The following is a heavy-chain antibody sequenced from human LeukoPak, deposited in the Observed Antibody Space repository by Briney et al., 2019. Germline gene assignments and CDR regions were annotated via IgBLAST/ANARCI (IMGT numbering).Heavy chain of an antibody. CDR1: GFTFSSYS. J-gene: IGHJ4*02. CDR2: ISSSSSYI. D-gene: IGHD6-19*01. V-gene: IGHV3-21*01. Sequence: GGSLRLSCAASGFTFSSYSMNWVRQAPGKGLEWVSSISSSSSYIYYADSVKGRFTISRDNAKNSLYLQMNSLRAEDTAVYYCARDQKSGWYDPEGYFDYWGQGTLVTVSS. CDR3: ARDQKSGWYDPEGYFDY.